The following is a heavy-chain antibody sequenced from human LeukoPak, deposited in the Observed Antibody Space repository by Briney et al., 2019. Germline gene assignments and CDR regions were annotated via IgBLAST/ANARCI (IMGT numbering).Heavy chain of an antibody. CDR1: GFIFSSYW. CDR2: ISISAST. D-gene: IGHD3/OR15-3a*01. CDR3: ARASRPWTFDY. V-gene: IGHV3-53*01. J-gene: IGHJ4*02. Sequence: GGSLRLSCAASGFIFSSYWMSWVRQAPGKGLEWVSTISISASTFYADSVKGRFTISRDNSKNTLYLQMNSLRAEDTAVYYCARASRPWTFDYWGQGTLVTVSS.